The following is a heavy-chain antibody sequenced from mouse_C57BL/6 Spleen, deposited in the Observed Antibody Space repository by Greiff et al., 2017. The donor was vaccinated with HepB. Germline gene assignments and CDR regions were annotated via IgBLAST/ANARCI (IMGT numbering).Heavy chain of an antibody. CDR3: ARDGSSPYDAMDY. Sequence: VQLQQPGAELVKPGASVKLSCKASGYTFTSYWMHWVKQRPGRGLEWIGRIDPNSGGTKYNEKFKSKATLTVDKPSSTAYMPLSSLTSEDAAVYYGARDGSSPYDAMDYWGQGTSVTVSS. V-gene: IGHV1-72*01. CDR1: GYTFTSYW. D-gene: IGHD1-1*01. CDR2: IDPNSGGT. J-gene: IGHJ4*01.